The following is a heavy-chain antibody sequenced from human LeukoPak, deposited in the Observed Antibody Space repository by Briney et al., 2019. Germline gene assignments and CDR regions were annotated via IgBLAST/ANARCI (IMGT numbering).Heavy chain of an antibody. CDR2: INPNSGGT. Sequence: ASVKVSCKASGYTFTGYYMHWVRQAPGQGLEWMGWINPNSGGTNYAQKFQGRVTMTRDTSISTAYMELSRLRSDDTAVYYCARDPRFTMVRGVTEYFQHWGQGTLVTVSS. CDR1: GYTFTGYY. CDR3: ARDPRFTMVRGVTEYFQH. D-gene: IGHD3-10*01. J-gene: IGHJ1*01. V-gene: IGHV1-2*02.